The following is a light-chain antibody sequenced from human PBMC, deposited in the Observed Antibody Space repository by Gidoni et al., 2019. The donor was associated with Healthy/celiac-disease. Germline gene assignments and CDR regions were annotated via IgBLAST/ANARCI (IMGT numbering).Light chain of an antibody. CDR2: KAS. CDR3: QQYNSYSGS. J-gene: IGKJ2*03. Sequence: DIQMTQSPSTLSASGGDRVTITCRASQSISSWLAWYQQKPGKAPKLLIYKASSLESGVPSRFSGSGSGTEFTLTISSLQPDDFATYYCQQYNSYSGSFXXXTKLEIK. CDR1: QSISSW. V-gene: IGKV1-5*03.